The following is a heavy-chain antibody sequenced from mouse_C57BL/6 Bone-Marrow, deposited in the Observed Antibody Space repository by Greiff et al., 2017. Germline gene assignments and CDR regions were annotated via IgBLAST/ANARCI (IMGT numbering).Heavy chain of an antibody. CDR2: IDPEPGGT. CDR3: TRYGSSYCWFAY. CDR1: GYTFTDYE. J-gene: IGHJ3*01. V-gene: IGHV1-15*01. Sequence: VKLQPSGAELVRPGASVTLSCKASGYTFTDYEMHWVKQTPVHGLEWIGAIDPEPGGTAYNQKFKGKAILTADKSSSTAYMELRSLTSEDSAVYYCTRYGSSYCWFAYWGQGTLVTVSA. D-gene: IGHD1-1*01.